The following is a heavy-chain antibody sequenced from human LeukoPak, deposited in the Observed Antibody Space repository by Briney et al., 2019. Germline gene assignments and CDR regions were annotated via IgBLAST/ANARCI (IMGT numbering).Heavy chain of an antibody. D-gene: IGHD2-21*02. CDR2: ISYDGSNK. V-gene: IGHV3-30*18. Sequence: GGSLRLSCAASGFTFSSYGMHWVRQAPGKGLEWVAVISYDGSNKYYADSVKGRFTISRDNSKNTLYLQMNSLRAEDTAVYYCAKEKISYCGGDCYAFDIWGQGTMVTVSS. J-gene: IGHJ3*02. CDR3: AKEKISYCGGDCYAFDI. CDR1: GFTFSSYG.